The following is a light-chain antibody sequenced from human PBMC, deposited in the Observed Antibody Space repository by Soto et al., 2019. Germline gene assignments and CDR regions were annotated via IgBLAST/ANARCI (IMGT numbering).Light chain of an antibody. CDR2: DAS. CDR3: QHRSNWPLT. Sequence: EIVLTQSPATLSLFPGERATLSCRASQSVSSNLAWYQHKPGQAPRLLIYDASNRASGIPARFSGSGSGTDFTLTISSLEPEDFAVYYCQHRSNWPLTFGGGTKVEIK. J-gene: IGKJ4*01. CDR1: QSVSSN. V-gene: IGKV3-11*01.